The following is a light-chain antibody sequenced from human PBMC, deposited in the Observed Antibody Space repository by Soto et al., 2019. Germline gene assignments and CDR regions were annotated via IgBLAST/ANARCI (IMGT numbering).Light chain of an antibody. V-gene: IGLV1-40*01. CDR3: QSFDSSLSGFFV. J-gene: IGLJ1*01. CDR2: DNN. Sequence: QSVLTQPPSVSGAPGQRVTISCTGSRSNIGSGYDVQWYQQLPGTAPKVLIYDNNNRPSGVPAQFSGSKSATSASLAITGLQPEDEAEYYCQSFDSSLSGFFVFGTGTKVTVL. CDR1: RSNIGSGYD.